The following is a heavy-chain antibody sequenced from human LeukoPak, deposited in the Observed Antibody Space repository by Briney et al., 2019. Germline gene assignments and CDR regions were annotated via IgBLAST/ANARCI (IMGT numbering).Heavy chain of an antibody. D-gene: IGHD2-2*01. Sequence: PSETLSLTCTVSGGSISNYFWSWIRQPPGKGLEWIGYIYYRGSTNYNPSLKSRVTISVDTSKNQFSLKLSSVTAADTAVYYCARYQVGADYCFDYWGQGTLVTVSS. CDR3: ARYQVGADYCFDY. CDR1: GGSISNYF. CDR2: IYYRGST. J-gene: IGHJ4*02. V-gene: IGHV4-59*01.